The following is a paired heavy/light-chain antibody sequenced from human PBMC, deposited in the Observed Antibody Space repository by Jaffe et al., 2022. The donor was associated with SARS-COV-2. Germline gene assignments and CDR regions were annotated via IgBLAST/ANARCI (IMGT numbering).Heavy chain of an antibody. CDR3: ARAPRGRPPITAAEGLFDY. CDR2: INHSGST. J-gene: IGHJ4*02. Sequence: QVQLQQWGAGLLKPSETLSLTCAVYNESFNNYYWSWIRQSPGKGLQWIGEINHSGSTNYNPSLKSRVTISVDTSKNQFSLRLRSMTAADTAVYFCARAPRGRPPITAAEGLFDYWAQGTLVTVSS. D-gene: IGHD6-13*01. V-gene: IGHV4-34*01. CDR1: NESFNNYY.
Light chain of an antibody. CDR1: QNILGW. CDR2: KAS. Sequence: DIQMTQSPSTLSASVGDRVTITCRASQNILGWLAWYQQKPGTAPKLLIYKASSLKSGVSSRFSGSGSGTEFTLTISSLQPDDFALYYCQQYRSYPWTFGQGTKVESK. J-gene: IGKJ1*01. V-gene: IGKV1-5*03. CDR3: QQYRSYPWT.